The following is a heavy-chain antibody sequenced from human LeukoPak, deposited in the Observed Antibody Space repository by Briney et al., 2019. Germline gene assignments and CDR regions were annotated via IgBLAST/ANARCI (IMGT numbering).Heavy chain of an antibody. CDR3: ARQTAMGRSGDY. CDR1: GYSFTNYW. CDR2: IGPSDSET. D-gene: IGHD5-18*01. J-gene: IGHJ4*02. V-gene: IGHV5-51*01. Sequence: GESLKISCTASGYSFTNYWIGWVRQMPGKGLEWMGIIGPSDSETRYTPSFQGQVTISADKSLSTAYLQWNSLKASDTAMYYCARQTAMGRSGDYWGQGTLVTVSS.